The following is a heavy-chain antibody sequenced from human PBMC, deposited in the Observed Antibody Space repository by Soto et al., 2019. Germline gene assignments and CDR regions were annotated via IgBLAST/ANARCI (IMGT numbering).Heavy chain of an antibody. CDR2: IYDSGRT. Sequence: QVQLQESGPGLVKPSQTLSLTCNVSGGSINSAGYYWSWIRQHPGKGLEWIGYIYDSGRTYYNPSLKSRVTISIDTSKPQFSLKLRSVTAADTAVYYCARLQTLFGIINVFDYWGQGTLVTVSS. J-gene: IGHJ4*02. V-gene: IGHV4-31*03. CDR3: ARLQTLFGIINVFDY. D-gene: IGHD3-3*01. CDR1: GGSINSAGYY.